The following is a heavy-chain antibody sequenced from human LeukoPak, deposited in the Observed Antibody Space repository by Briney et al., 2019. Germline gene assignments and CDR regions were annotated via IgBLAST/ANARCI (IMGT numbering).Heavy chain of an antibody. J-gene: IGHJ4*02. CDR3: ARRGVQHRNQDLFDY. Sequence: ASVKVSCKASGYTFTSYYMHWVRQAPGQGLEWMGIINPSGGSTSYAQKFQGRVTMTRDMSTSTVYMELSSLRSEDTAAYYCARRGVQHRNQDLFDYWGQGTLVTVSS. D-gene: IGHD1-14*01. V-gene: IGHV1-46*01. CDR2: INPSGGST. CDR1: GYTFTSYY.